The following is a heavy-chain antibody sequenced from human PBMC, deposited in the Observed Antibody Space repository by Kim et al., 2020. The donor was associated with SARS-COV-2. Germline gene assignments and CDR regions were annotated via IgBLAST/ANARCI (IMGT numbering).Heavy chain of an antibody. CDR1: GGSISSYY. J-gene: IGHJ4*02. V-gene: IGHV4-59*08. CDR3: ASLFKTGNGGGFDY. Sequence: SETLSLTCTVSGGSISSYYWSWIRQPPGKGLEWIGYIYYSGSTNYNPSLKSRVTISVDTSKNQFSLKLNSVTAADTAVYYCASLFKTGNGGGFDYWGQGTLVTVSS. CDR2: IYYSGST. D-gene: IGHD1-1*01.